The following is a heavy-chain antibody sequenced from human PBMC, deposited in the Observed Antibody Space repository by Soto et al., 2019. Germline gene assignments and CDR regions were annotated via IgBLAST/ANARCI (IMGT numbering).Heavy chain of an antibody. D-gene: IGHD2-21*01. Sequence: QVQLVQSGAEVKKPGSSVKVSCKVSGGTFNYYAINWVRQAPGQGLEWMGGIVPISGTTNYAQKFQGRVTITADESTSTAYMELSSLRSEDTAVYYCASSGVVVKAFDIGGQGTLVTVSS. CDR1: GGTFNYYA. J-gene: IGHJ3*02. CDR2: IVPISGTT. V-gene: IGHV1-69*12. CDR3: ASSGVVVKAFDI.